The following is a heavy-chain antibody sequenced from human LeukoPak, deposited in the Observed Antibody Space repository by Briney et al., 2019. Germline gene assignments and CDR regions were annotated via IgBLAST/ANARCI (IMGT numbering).Heavy chain of an antibody. CDR2: INWNGGRT. J-gene: IGHJ5*01. Sequence: GGSLILSCTASGFTFEDHGMSWVRQGPGRGLEWVCGINWNGGRTGYVDSVKGRFTISRDNGKNSLYLQLDSLRADDTAFYYCARGHDSSAFHALDSWGHGILVTVSS. CDR1: GFTFEDHG. V-gene: IGHV3-20*04. D-gene: IGHD3-22*01. CDR3: ARGHDSSAFHALDS.